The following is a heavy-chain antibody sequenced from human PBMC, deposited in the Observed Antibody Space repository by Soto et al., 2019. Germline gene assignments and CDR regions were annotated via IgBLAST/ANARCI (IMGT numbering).Heavy chain of an antibody. J-gene: IGHJ6*03. CDR2: FSYGGST. Sequence: SETLSLTCTVSGDSINDNYWAWIRQSPGKGLEWIVFFSYGGSTNYNPSLKSRVTISVDTSKNQFSLKLSSVTAADTAVYYCAREREPYYDFWSGSLGRYYYYYMDVWGKGTTVTVSS. CDR1: GDSINDNY. V-gene: IGHV4-59*12. D-gene: IGHD3-3*01. CDR3: AREREPYYDFWSGSLGRYYYYYMDV.